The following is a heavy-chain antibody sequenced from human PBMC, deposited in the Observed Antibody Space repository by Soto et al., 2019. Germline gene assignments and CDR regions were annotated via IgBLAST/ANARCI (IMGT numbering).Heavy chain of an antibody. CDR2: ISYDGNNK. V-gene: IGHV3-30*18. CDR3: AKSPSLEDYYGMDV. D-gene: IGHD2-2*01. CDR1: GFTFSNYG. J-gene: IGHJ6*02. Sequence: LRLSCVASGFTFSNYGMHWVRQAPGKGLEWVAVISYDGNNKYYADSVKGRFTISRDNSKNTLFLQMNNPRGEDTAVYYCAKSPSLEDYYGMDVWGQGTTVTVSS.